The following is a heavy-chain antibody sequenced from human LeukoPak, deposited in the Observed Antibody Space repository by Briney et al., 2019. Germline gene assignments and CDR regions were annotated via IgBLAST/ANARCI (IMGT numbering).Heavy chain of an antibody. J-gene: IGHJ6*03. CDR1: GGSFSGHY. Sequence: SETLSLTCAVYGGSFSGHYWSWIRQPPGKGLEWIGEIKYSGSTNYNPTLKSRVTLSVDTSKNQFSLKLSSVTAADTAVYYCARGEYCTDGECYGNYMDVWGKGTPVTVSS. CDR3: ARGEYCTDGECYGNYMDV. D-gene: IGHD2-8*01. V-gene: IGHV4-34*01. CDR2: IKYSGST.